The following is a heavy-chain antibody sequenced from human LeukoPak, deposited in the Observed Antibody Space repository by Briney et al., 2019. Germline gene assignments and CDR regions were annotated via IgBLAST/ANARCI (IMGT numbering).Heavy chain of an antibody. J-gene: IGHJ6*02. D-gene: IGHD6-13*01. CDR3: ARSYSSSWTKGKNRYYYYGMDV. CDR1: EIPFNDYS. Sequence: SGGSLRLSCAASEIPFNDYSFHWVRQAPGKGLEWVAVISYDGSNKYYADSVKGRFTISRDNSKNTLYLQMNSLRAEDTAVYYCARSYSSSWTKGKNRYYYYGMDVWGQGTTVTVSS. V-gene: IGHV3-30-3*01. CDR2: ISYDGSNK.